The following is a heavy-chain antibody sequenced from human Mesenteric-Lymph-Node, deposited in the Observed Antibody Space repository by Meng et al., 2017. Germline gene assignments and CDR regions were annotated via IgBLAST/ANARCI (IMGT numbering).Heavy chain of an antibody. D-gene: IGHD3-22*01. CDR2: INLNSGGT. CDR1: GYTFTGYY. J-gene: IGHJ4*02. V-gene: IGHV1-2*06. CDR3: AAFYYESSGYFRADY. Sequence: QVQLVQSGAEVKKPGASVKVSCKASGYTFTGYYIHWVRQAPGQGPEWMGRINLNSGGTNYAQKFQGRVTMTWDTSISAAQMELSSLRSDDTAVYYCAAFYYESSGYFRADYWGQGILVTVSS.